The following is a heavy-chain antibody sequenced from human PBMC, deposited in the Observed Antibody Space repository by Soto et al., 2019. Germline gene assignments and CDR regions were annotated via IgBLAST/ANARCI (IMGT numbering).Heavy chain of an antibody. J-gene: IGHJ4*02. CDR2: IWYDGSNK. Sequence: GGSLRLSCAASGFTFSSYGMHWVRQAPGKGLEWVAVIWYDGSNKYYADSVKGRFTISRDNSKNTLYLQMNSLRAEDTAVYYCARDPPLYSSSSLGSYYFDYWGQGTLVTVSS. V-gene: IGHV3-33*01. CDR1: GFTFSSYG. D-gene: IGHD6-6*01. CDR3: ARDPPLYSSSSLGSYYFDY.